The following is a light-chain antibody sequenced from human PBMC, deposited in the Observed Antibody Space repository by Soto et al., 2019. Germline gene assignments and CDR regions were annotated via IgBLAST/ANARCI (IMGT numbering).Light chain of an antibody. CDR1: SSDIGAYNY. Sequence: QSVLTQPASVSGSPGQSITISCTGTSSDIGAYNYVSWYQQHPGKAPKLMIYDVNIRPSGVSNRFSGSKSSNTASLTISGLQAEDEADYYCTSWTTSTTMIFGGGTKVTVL. CDR3: TSWTTSTTMI. CDR2: DVN. J-gene: IGLJ2*01. V-gene: IGLV2-14*03.